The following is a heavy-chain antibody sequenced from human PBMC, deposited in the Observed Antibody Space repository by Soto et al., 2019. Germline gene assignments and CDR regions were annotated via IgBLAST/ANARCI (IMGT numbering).Heavy chain of an antibody. V-gene: IGHV4-59*08. D-gene: IGHD3-3*01. CDR3: ARLVAERIDFWSGYLNHLDH. CDR2: VFYSGNT. Sequence: SETLSLTCTVSGTSMINYYWNWIRQPPGKGLEWIGHVFYSGNTKYNASLKSRAXISIDTSNNQFALKLNSVTAADTAVYYCARLVAERIDFWSGYLNHLDHWGQGALVTVSS. J-gene: IGHJ4*02. CDR1: GTSMINYY.